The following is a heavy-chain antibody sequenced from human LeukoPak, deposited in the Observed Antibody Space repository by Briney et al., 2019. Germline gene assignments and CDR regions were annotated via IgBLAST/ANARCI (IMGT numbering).Heavy chain of an antibody. Sequence: GESLQISCKGSGYTFTNYWIGWVRQMPGKGLEWMGIIYPGDSDTRYSPSFQGQVTISADKSITTAYLQWSSLKASDTAIYYCARLEQQLGTYYYYMDVWGKGTTVTVSS. V-gene: IGHV5-51*01. J-gene: IGHJ6*03. CDR2: IYPGDSDT. D-gene: IGHD6-13*01. CDR3: ARLEQQLGTYYYYMDV. CDR1: GYTFTNYW.